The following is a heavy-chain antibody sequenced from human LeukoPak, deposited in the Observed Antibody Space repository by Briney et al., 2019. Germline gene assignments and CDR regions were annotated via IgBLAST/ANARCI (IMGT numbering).Heavy chain of an antibody. CDR1: GYSFTSYW. V-gene: IGHV5-51*01. CDR2: IYPGDSDT. J-gene: IGHJ4*02. Sequence: GESLKISCKGSGYSFTSYWIGWVRQMLGKGLEWMGIIYPGDSDTRYSPSFQGQVTISADKSISTAYLQWSSLKASDTAMYYCARFGDSSGYSFDYWGQGTLVTVSS. CDR3: ARFGDSSGYSFDY. D-gene: IGHD3-22*01.